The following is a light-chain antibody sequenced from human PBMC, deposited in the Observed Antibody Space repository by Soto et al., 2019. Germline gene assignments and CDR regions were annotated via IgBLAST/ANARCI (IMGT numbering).Light chain of an antibody. V-gene: IGLV2-14*01. Sequence: QSVLTQPASVSGSPGQSITISCTGTSSDIAIYDFVSWYQQDPGTAPKAMIYEVSSRPSGVSNRFSGSKSGNTASLTISGLQAEDEEYYYCSSYTTSTSFILFGGGTKLTVL. CDR3: SSYTTSTSFIL. CDR1: SSDIAIYDF. J-gene: IGLJ2*01. CDR2: EVS.